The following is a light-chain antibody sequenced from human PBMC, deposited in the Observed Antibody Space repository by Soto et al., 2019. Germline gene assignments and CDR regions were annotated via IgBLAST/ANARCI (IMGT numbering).Light chain of an antibody. Sequence: EIVMTKSQAPLSVSPWEIATLSCRASQSVSSNLAWYHQKPGQAPRLLIYGASTRATGIPARFSGSGSGTEFTLTISSLQSEDFAVYYCQQYNNWPPWTFGQGTKVEIK. CDR1: QSVSSN. V-gene: IGKV3-15*01. CDR2: GAS. CDR3: QQYNNWPPWT. J-gene: IGKJ1*01.